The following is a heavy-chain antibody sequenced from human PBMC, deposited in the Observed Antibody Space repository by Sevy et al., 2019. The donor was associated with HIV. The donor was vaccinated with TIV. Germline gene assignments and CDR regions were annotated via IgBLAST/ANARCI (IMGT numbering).Heavy chain of an antibody. Sequence: GGSLRLSCAASGFSFNSYGMYWVRQVPGKGLEWVAVISYDGTKKDYADSVKGRFTISRDNSRNTLYLKMNSLRPEDTAVYYCGSPPPVGYNYYGLDVWGQGTTVTVSS. D-gene: IGHD2-2*02. J-gene: IGHJ6*02. CDR1: GFSFNSYG. V-gene: IGHV3-30-3*01. CDR2: ISYDGTKK. CDR3: GSPPPVGYNYYGLDV.